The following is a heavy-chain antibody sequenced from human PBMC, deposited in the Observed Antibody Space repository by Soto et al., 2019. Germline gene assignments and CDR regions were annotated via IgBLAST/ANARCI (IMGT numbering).Heavy chain of an antibody. CDR2: ISWDGGST. CDR3: AKDPDCSSTSCYSYYGMDV. J-gene: IGHJ6*02. V-gene: IGHV3-43*01. CDR1: GFTFDDYT. D-gene: IGHD2-2*02. Sequence: GGSLRLSSAAPGFTFDDYTMHWVRQAPGKVLEWVSLISWDGGSTYYADSVKGRFTISRDNSKNSLYLQMNSLRTEDTALYYCAKDPDCSSTSCYSYYGMDVWGQGTTVTVSS.